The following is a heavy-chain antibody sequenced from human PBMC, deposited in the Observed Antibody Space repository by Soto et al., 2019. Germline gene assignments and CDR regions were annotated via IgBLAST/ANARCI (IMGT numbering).Heavy chain of an antibody. CDR1: CYTFTSYG. CDR2: IVVGSGNT. J-gene: IGHJ4*02. Sequence: SVKVSCKASCYTFTSYGISWVRQARGQRLEWIGWIVVGSGNTNYAQKFQERVTITRDMSTSTAYMELSSLRSEDTAVYYCAAVVSLAVARNYWGQGTPVTVSS. V-gene: IGHV1-58*02. CDR3: AAVVSLAVARNY. D-gene: IGHD6-19*01.